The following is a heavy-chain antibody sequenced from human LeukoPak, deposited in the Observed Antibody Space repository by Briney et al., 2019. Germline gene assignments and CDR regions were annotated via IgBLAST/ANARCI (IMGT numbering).Heavy chain of an antibody. D-gene: IGHD3-22*01. J-gene: IGHJ4*02. Sequence: SETLSLTCTVSGGSISSSSYYWGWIRQPPGKGLEWIGSIYYSGSTYYNPSLKSRVTISVDTSKNQFSLKLSSVTAADTAVYYCARATYYYDSSGSPHSRFDYWGQGTLVTVSS. CDR2: IYYSGST. CDR3: ARATYYYDSSGSPHSRFDY. CDR1: GGSISSSSYY. V-gene: IGHV4-39*07.